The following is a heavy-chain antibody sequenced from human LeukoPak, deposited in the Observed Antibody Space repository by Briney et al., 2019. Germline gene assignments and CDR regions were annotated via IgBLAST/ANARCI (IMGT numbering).Heavy chain of an antibody. CDR2: ISGYNGKT. Sequence: ASVKVSCKASGYSFTSFGITWVRQAPGQGLEWLGWISGYNGKTNYAQKFQGRVTMSTDTYTSTAYMELRSLRSDDTAMYYCARSGLTIVRGRGDYWGQGTLVTVSS. D-gene: IGHD3-10*01. V-gene: IGHV1-18*01. J-gene: IGHJ4*02. CDR3: ARSGLTIVRGRGDY. CDR1: GYSFTSFG.